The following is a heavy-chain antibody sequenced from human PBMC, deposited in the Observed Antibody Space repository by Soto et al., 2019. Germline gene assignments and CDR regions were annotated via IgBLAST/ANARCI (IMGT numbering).Heavy chain of an antibody. D-gene: IGHD3-16*02. Sequence: PSETLSLTCTVSGGSISSGDYYWSWIRQPPGKGLEWIGYIYYSGSTYYNPSLKSRVTVSVDTSKNQFSLKLSSVTAADTAVYYCAREKGADYVWGSYRPSWFDPWGQGTLVTVS. J-gene: IGHJ5*02. CDR3: AREKGADYVWGSYRPSWFDP. V-gene: IGHV4-30-4*01. CDR2: IYYSGST. CDR1: GGSISSGDYY.